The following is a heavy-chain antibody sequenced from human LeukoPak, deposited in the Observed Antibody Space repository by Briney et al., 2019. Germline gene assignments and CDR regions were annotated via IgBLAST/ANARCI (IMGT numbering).Heavy chain of an antibody. CDR3: ARELFDFDY. Sequence: GGSLRLSWAVSRFTFSNYAMTWVRQAPVKGLEWVSEITGSGNSTYYADSVKGRFTISRDNSKNTLYLQMNSLRAEDTAVYYCARELFDFDYWGQGTLVTVSS. D-gene: IGHD3-10*01. V-gene: IGHV3-23*01. CDR2: ITGSGNST. CDR1: RFTFSNYA. J-gene: IGHJ4*02.